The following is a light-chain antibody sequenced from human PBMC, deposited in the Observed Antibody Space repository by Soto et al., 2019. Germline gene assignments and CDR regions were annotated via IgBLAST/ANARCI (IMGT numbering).Light chain of an antibody. J-gene: IGLJ3*02. CDR1: SSDVGGYNY. Sequence: QSVLTQPASVSGSPGQSITISCTGTSSDVGGYNYVSWYQQHPGKAPKLMIYEVSNRPSGVSNRFSGSKSGNTASLTISGLQAEDEADYYCAAWDDTLNGQVFGGGTQLTVL. CDR2: EVS. V-gene: IGLV2-14*01. CDR3: AAWDDTLNGQV.